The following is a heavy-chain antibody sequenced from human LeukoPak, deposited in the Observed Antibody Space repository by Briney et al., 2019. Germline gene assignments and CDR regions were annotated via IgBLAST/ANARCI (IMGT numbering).Heavy chain of an antibody. CDR1: GFTFSSNS. D-gene: IGHD6-13*01. CDR3: AKEGIAAADYFDY. Sequence: GGSLRLSCAASGFTFSSNSMNWVRQAPGKGLEWVSSISNRGSDIYYAESVRGRFTISRDNARNSLHLQMNSLRAEDTAVYYCAKEGIAAADYFDYWGQGTLVTVSS. J-gene: IGHJ4*02. CDR2: ISNRGSDI. V-gene: IGHV3-21*06.